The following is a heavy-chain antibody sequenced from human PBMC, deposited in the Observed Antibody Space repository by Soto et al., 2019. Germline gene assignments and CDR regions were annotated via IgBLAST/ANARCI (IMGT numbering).Heavy chain of an antibody. D-gene: IGHD5-12*01. V-gene: IGHV4-59*01. CDR1: GGSISSYY. CDR2: IYYSGST. Sequence: SETLSLTCTVSGGSISSYYWSWIRQPPGKGLEWIGYIYYSGSTNYNPSLKSRVTISVDTSKNQFSLKLSSVTAADTAVYYCARVTEWLRSYNWCDAWGQGILATVPS. J-gene: IGHJ5*02. CDR3: ARVTEWLRSYNWCDA.